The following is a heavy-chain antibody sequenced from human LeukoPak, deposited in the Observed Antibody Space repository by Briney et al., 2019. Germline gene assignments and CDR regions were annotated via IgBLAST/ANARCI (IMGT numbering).Heavy chain of an antibody. V-gene: IGHV3-33*06. Sequence: PGGSLRLSCVASGFTFSNYGMHWVRQAPGKGLDWMAVIWYDGSYKYYADSVKGRFTISRENPKNTLYLQMNSLRAEDTGIYYCAKVVQYTASTGTGLDYWGQGTLVTVSS. D-gene: IGHD6-13*01. CDR3: AKVVQYTASTGTGLDY. CDR1: GFTFSNYG. CDR2: IWYDGSYK. J-gene: IGHJ4*02.